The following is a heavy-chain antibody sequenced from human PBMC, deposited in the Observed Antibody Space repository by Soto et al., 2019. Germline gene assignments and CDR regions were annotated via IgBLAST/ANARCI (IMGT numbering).Heavy chain of an antibody. V-gene: IGHV1-18*01. J-gene: IGHJ4*02. D-gene: IGHD3-22*01. CDR1: VYTFSDYG. CDR3: ARELNTDSSAYYSFAY. Sequence: GXAVKVSFHTSVYTFSDYGLAWLRQTPGQRPEWMGWVSTYNTNTNYAQKFQGRVTMTTDTSTTTTSMELRSLRSDDTAVYYCARELNTDSSAYYSFAYWGQGTLVTVSS. CDR2: VSTYNTNT.